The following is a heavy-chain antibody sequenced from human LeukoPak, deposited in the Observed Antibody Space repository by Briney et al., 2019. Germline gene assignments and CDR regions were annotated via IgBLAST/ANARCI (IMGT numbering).Heavy chain of an antibody. CDR3: ARDVVGATTDFDY. CDR1: GGSFSGYY. CDR2: INHSGST. Sequence: PSETLSRTCAVYGGSFSGYYWSWIRQPPGKGLEWIGEINHSGSTNYNPSLKSRVTISVDTSKNQFSLKLSSVTAADTAVYYCARDVVGATTDFDYWGQGTLVTVSS. J-gene: IGHJ4*02. D-gene: IGHD1-26*01. V-gene: IGHV4-34*01.